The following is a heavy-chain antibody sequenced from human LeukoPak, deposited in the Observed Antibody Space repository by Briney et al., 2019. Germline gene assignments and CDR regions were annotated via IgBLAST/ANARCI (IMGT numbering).Heavy chain of an antibody. J-gene: IGHJ5*02. CDR2: ISGSGSGGST. CDR1: GFTFSNSA. D-gene: IGHD3-10*01. V-gene: IGHV3-23*01. CDR3: ARVGSVRAYNWFDP. Sequence: GGSLRLSCAASGFTFSNSAMSWVRQAPGKGLEWVSSISGSGSGGSTYYADSVKGRFTISRDNSKNTLYLQMNSLRAEDTAVYYCARVGSVRAYNWFDPWGQGTLVTVSS.